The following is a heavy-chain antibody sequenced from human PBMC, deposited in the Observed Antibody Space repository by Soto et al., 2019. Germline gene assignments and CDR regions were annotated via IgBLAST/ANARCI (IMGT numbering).Heavy chain of an antibody. J-gene: IGHJ6*02. Sequence: SETLSLTCSVSGASISSNFWSWVRQPPGKGLEWIGYMYNTGSTVYNPSFKSRVTISVDTSKNQFSLKLNSVTAADTAVYYCARDLWGYCGTDCYPLDVWGQGTTVTVSS. V-gene: IGHV4-59*01. CDR2: MYNTGST. D-gene: IGHD2-21*02. CDR1: GASISSNF. CDR3: ARDLWGYCGTDCYPLDV.